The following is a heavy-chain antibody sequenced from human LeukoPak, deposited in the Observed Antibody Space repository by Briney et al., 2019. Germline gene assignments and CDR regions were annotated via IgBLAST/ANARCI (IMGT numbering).Heavy chain of an antibody. Sequence: SETLSLTCTVSGGSISSYYWSWIRQPPGKGLEWIGYIYYSGSTNYNPSPKSRVTISVDTSKNQFSLKLSSVTAADTAVYYCARGVYCSGGSCYRVMSPLFDYWGQGTLVTVSS. CDR3: ARGVYCSGGSCYRVMSPLFDY. J-gene: IGHJ4*02. V-gene: IGHV4-59*01. D-gene: IGHD2-15*01. CDR2: IYYSGST. CDR1: GGSISSYY.